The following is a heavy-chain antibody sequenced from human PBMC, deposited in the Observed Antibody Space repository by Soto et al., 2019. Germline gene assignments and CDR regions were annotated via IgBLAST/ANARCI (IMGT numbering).Heavy chain of an antibody. CDR3: ARGCRRDGYNYGY. J-gene: IGHJ4*02. V-gene: IGHV3-48*03. CDR1: GFTFSSYE. Sequence: EVQLVESGGGLVQPGGSLRLSCAASGFTFSSYEMNWVRQAPGKGLEWVSYISSSGSTIYYADSVKGRFTISRDNAKNSLYLQMNSLRAEDTAVYYCARGCRRDGYNYGYWGQGTLVTVSS. D-gene: IGHD5-12*01. CDR2: ISSSGSTI.